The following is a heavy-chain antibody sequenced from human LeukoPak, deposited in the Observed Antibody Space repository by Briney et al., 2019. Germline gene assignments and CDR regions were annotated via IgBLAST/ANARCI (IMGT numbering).Heavy chain of an antibody. CDR1: GSSFSSYS. CDR2: IRTSDTTI. J-gene: IGHJ4*02. CDR3: ARDHLWAFDY. V-gene: IGHV3-48*02. D-gene: IGHD3-10*01. Sequence: GGSLRLSCAASGSSFSSYSMNWVRQAPGKGLEWLSYIRTSDTTIYYADSVKGRFTISTDIAKNSLYLQMSSLRDEDTAVYYCARDHLWAFDYWGQGTLVTVSS.